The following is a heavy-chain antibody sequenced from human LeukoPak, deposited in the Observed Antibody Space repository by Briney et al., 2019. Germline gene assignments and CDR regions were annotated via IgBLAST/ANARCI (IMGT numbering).Heavy chain of an antibody. V-gene: IGHV3-30*04. CDR2: ISYDVSNK. CDR3: ARDLVVEAHYDIVTGYPT. D-gene: IGHD3-9*01. Sequence: PGRSLRLSCAVSGFTFSSNAIHWVRHPPGKGLEWVAIISYDVSNKYYADSVKGRFIISRDNSQNTLYLQMNSLRAEDTAVYYCARDLVVEAHYDIVTGYPTWGQGTLVTVSS. J-gene: IGHJ5*02. CDR1: GFTFSSNA.